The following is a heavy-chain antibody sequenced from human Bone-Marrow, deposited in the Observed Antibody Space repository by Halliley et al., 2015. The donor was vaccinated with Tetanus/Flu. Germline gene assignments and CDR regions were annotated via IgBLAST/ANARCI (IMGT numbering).Heavy chain of an antibody. D-gene: IGHD2-21*02. Sequence: SLRLSCVASGFTFRSYGMYWVRQAPGKGLEWVAAISYDGSNKYYSDSVKGRFTISRDNPKNTLYLEMNSLGPEDTAVYFCAKNIVVVTTLYYGFDVWGQGTTVPVAS. CDR3: AKNIVVVTTLYYGFDV. CDR2: ISYDGSNK. V-gene: IGHV3-30*18. CDR1: GFTFRSYG. J-gene: IGHJ6*02.